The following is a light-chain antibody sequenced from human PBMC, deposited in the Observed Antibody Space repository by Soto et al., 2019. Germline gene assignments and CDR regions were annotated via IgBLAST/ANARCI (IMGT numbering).Light chain of an antibody. Sequence: QSALTQPPSASGSPGQSVTISCAGSISDVGGYNHVSWYQQHPGKAPKLLIYEVTKRPSGVPARFSGSKSGNTASLTVSGLQGDDEADYFCCSSAPESTYVFGTGTKLTVL. CDR3: CSSAPESTYV. CDR2: EVT. J-gene: IGLJ1*01. V-gene: IGLV2-8*01. CDR1: ISDVGGYNH.